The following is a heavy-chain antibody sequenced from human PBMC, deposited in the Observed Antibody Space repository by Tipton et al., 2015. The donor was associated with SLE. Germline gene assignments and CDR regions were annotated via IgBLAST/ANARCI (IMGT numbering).Heavy chain of an antibody. Sequence: TLSLTCTVSGGPISGFYWGWIRQPAGKGLEWIGSMYYSGSTYYNPPLNSRVTISIDTSKNQFSLKLSSMTAADTAVYYCARHERWPHFDYWGQGTLVTVSS. D-gene: IGHD6-19*01. CDR1: GGPISGFY. V-gene: IGHV4-59*08. CDR2: MYYSGST. J-gene: IGHJ4*02. CDR3: ARHERWPHFDY.